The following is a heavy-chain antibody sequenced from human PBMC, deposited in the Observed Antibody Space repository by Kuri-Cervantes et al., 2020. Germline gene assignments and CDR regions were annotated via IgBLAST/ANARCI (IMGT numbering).Heavy chain of an antibody. V-gene: IGHV3-20*04. D-gene: IGHD1/OR15-1a*01. J-gene: IGHJ6*03. CDR1: GFTFDDYG. CDR2: INWSGVSR. CDR3: ARETSHMDV. Sequence: GESLKISCAASGFTFDDYGMTWVRQTPGKGLEWVSGINWSGVSRGYADSVKGRFTISRDKAKNSLYLQMNSLRAEDTAVYYCARETSHMDVWGKGTTVTVSS.